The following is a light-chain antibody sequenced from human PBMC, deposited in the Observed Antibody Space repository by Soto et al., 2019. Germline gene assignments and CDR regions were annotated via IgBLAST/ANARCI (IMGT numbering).Light chain of an antibody. V-gene: IGKV1-39*01. J-gene: IGKJ2*01. Sequence: DIQMTQSPSSLSASVGDRVTITCRASQSISSYLNWYQQKPGKAPKLLIYAASSLQSGVSSRFSGSGSGTDFTLTISSLQPEDFATYYCQQSYSTPVTFGQGTKVDIK. CDR3: QQSYSTPVT. CDR1: QSISSY. CDR2: AAS.